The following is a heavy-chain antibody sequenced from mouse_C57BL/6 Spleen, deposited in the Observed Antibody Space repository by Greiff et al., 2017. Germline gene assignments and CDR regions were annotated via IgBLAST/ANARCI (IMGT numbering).Heavy chain of an antibody. CDR3: AKNGETTSSFAY. CDR2: IWSGGST. Sequence: QVQLKQSGPGLVQPSQSLSITCTASGFSLTSYGVHWVRQPPGKGLEWLGVIWSGGSTDYNAAFISRLSISKDNSKSQVFCKMNSLQADDTAIDYCAKNGETTSSFAYWGQGTLVTVSA. V-gene: IGHV2-4*01. D-gene: IGHD2-12*01. J-gene: IGHJ3*01. CDR1: GFSLTSYG.